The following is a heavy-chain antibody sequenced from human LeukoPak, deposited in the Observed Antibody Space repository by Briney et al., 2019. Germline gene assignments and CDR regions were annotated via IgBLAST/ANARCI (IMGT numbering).Heavy chain of an antibody. D-gene: IGHD6-13*01. CDR3: ARLSAYRNSWYPNPDY. CDR1: GGSMSSSSHY. Sequence: AETLSLTCTVSGGSMSSSSHYWGWIRQPPGKGLEGIGGIYYSGSTYYKSSLKSRVTIYIDTSKNQFSLKLSSVTAADTAVYYCARLSAYRNSWYPNPDYWGQGTLVTVSS. CDR2: IYYSGST. J-gene: IGHJ4*02. V-gene: IGHV4-39*01.